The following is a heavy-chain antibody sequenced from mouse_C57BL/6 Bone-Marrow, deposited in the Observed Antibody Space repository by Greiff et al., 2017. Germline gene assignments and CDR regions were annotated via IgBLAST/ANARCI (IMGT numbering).Heavy chain of an antibody. CDR2: ISNGGGST. J-gene: IGHJ4*01. Sequence: EVKLMESGGGLVQPGGSLKLSCAASGFTFSDYYMYWVRQTPEKRLEWVAYISNGGGSTYYPDTVKGRFTISRDNAKNTLYLQMSRLKSEDTAMYYCASVVTTSYYYAMDYWGQGTSVTVSS. CDR3: ASVVTTSYYYAMDY. CDR1: GFTFSDYY. V-gene: IGHV5-12*01. D-gene: IGHD2-2*01.